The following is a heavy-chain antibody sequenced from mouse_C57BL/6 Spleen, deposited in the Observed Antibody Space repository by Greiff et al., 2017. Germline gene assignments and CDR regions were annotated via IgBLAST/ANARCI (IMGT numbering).Heavy chain of an antibody. D-gene: IGHD4-1*01. V-gene: IGHV5-4*01. J-gene: IGHJ3*01. CDR1: GFTFSSYA. CDR3: ARDQGTGFAY. Sequence: EVKLMESGGGLVKPGGSLKLSCAASGFTFSSYAMSWVRQTPEKRLEWVATISDGGSYTYYPDNVKGRFTISRDNAKNNLYLQMSHLKSEDTAMYYCARDQGTGFAYWGQGNLVTVSA. CDR2: ISDGGSYT.